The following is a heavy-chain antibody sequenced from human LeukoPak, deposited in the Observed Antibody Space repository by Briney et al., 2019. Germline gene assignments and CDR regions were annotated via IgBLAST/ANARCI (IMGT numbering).Heavy chain of an antibody. Sequence: ASVKVSCKASGYTFSNFGIDWVRQAPGQGLEWIAWISGNNDNPNYGQKFQGRFTVTTDSSTSTAYMELRNLRSDDTAVYFCARDGTSTDDYWGQGTLVTVSS. J-gene: IGHJ4*02. CDR1: GYTFSNFG. CDR3: ARDGTSTDDY. D-gene: IGHD2-2*01. CDR2: ISGNNDNP. V-gene: IGHV1-18*01.